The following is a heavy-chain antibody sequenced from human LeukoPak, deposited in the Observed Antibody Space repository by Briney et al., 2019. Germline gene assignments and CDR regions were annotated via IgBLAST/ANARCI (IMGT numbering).Heavy chain of an antibody. CDR2: ISSSSSYI. J-gene: IGHJ5*02. CDR3: ARGHQPRFDP. D-gene: IGHD2-2*01. Sequence: GGSLRLSCAASGFTFSDYAMHWVRQAPGKGLEWVSSISSSSSYIYYADSVKGRFTISRDNAKNSLYLQMNSLRAEDTAVYYCARGHQPRFDPWGQGTLVTVSS. V-gene: IGHV3-21*01. CDR1: GFTFSDYA.